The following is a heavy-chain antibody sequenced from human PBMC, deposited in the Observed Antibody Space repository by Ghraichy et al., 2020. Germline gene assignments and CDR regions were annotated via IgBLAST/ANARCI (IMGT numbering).Heavy chain of an antibody. CDR3: ARALQSQQGLEYYYGMDV. J-gene: IGHJ6*02. V-gene: IGHV1-2*02. CDR1: GGTFTGYY. CDR2: INPNSGGT. Sequence: ASVKVSCKASGGTFTGYYMHWVRQAPGQGLEWMGWINPNSGGTNYAQKFQGRVTMTRDTSITTAYMELSRLRSDDTAVYFCARALQSQQGLEYYYGMDVWGQGTTVTVSS. D-gene: IGHD1-1*01.